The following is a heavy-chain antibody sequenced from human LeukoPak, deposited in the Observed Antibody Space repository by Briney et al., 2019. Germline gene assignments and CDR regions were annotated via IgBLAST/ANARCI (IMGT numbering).Heavy chain of an antibody. Sequence: PGGSLRLSCAASGFTFSSYSMNWVRQAPGKGLEWVSYISSSSSTIYYADSVKGRFTISRDNAKNSLYLRMNSLRAEDTAVYYCARAKPKNMVRGLIMRRESRYYFDYWGQGTLVTVSS. CDR3: ARAKPKNMVRGLIMRRESRYYFDY. J-gene: IGHJ4*02. CDR2: ISSSSSTI. D-gene: IGHD3-10*01. CDR1: GFTFSSYS. V-gene: IGHV3-48*01.